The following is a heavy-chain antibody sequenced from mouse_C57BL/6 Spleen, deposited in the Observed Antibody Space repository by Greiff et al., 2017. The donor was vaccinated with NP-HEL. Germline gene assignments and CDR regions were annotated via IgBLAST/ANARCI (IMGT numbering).Heavy chain of an antibody. V-gene: IGHV1-82*01. CDR3: ARYSSAQATLYAMDD. Sequence: QVQLQQSGPELVKPGASVKISCKASGYAFSSSWMNWVKQRPGKGLEWIGRIYPGDGDTNYNGKFKGKATLTADKSSSTAYMQLSSLTSEDSAVYFCARYSSAQATLYAMDDWGQGTSVTVSS. J-gene: IGHJ4*01. CDR2: IYPGDGDT. CDR1: GYAFSSSW. D-gene: IGHD3-2*02.